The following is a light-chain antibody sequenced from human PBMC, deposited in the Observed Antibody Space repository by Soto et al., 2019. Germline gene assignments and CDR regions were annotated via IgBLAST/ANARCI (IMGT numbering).Light chain of an antibody. V-gene: IGLV1-44*01. CDR3: VAWDDSLNGVV. J-gene: IGLJ2*01. CDR2: SNN. CDR1: SSNIGDNT. Sequence: QAVVTQPPSASGTPGQRVTISCSGSSSNIGDNTVNWYQQFPGTAPKLLIHSNNERPSGVPERFSGSKSGTSASLAITGLQSEDEADYYCVAWDDSLNGVVFGGGTKLTVL.